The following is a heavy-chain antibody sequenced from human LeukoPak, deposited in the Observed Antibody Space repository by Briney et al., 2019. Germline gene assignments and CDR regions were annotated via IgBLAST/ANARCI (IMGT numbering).Heavy chain of an antibody. Sequence: PGGSLRLSCAASGFTFSSYSMNWVRQAPGKGLEWVSSISSSSSYIYYADSVKGRLTISRDNAKNSLYLQMNSLRAEDTAVYYCARDSTSYYDFWSGYCFDYWGQGTLVTVSS. CDR2: ISSSSSYI. V-gene: IGHV3-21*01. J-gene: IGHJ4*02. D-gene: IGHD3-3*01. CDR1: GFTFSSYS. CDR3: ARDSTSYYDFWSGYCFDY.